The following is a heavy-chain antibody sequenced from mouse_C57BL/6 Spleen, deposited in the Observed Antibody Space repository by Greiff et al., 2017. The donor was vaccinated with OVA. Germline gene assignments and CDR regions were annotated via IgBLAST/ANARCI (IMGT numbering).Heavy chain of an antibody. V-gene: IGHV2-5*01. Sequence: QVHVKQSGPGLVQPSQSLSITCTVSGFSLTSYGVHWVRQSPGKGLEWLGVIWRGGSTDYNAAFMSRLSITKDNSKSQVFFKMNSLQADDTAIYYCAKTTTVVAPGYAMDYWGQGTSVTVSS. CDR3: AKTTTVVAPGYAMDY. CDR1: GFSLTSYG. J-gene: IGHJ4*01. D-gene: IGHD1-1*01. CDR2: IWRGGST.